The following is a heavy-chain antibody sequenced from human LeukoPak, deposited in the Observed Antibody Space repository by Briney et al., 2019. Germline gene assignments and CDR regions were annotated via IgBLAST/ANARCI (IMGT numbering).Heavy chain of an antibody. D-gene: IGHD1-7*01. Sequence: SETLSLTCTVSGGSISSYYWSWIRQPPGKGLEWIGYIYTSGSTNSNPSLKSRVTISVDTSKNQFSLKLSSVTAADTAVYYCARLAGTTSGYYYYMDVWGKGTTVTVSS. J-gene: IGHJ6*03. CDR1: GGSISSYY. CDR2: IYTSGST. V-gene: IGHV4-4*09. CDR3: ARLAGTTSGYYYYMDV.